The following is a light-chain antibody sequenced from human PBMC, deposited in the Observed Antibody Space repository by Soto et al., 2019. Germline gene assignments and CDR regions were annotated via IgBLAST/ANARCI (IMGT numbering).Light chain of an antibody. Sequence: DLQMTQSPSSLSASVGDRVTMTCRAMQDISNYLVWYQQQPGKVPKLLIYSDSTLHSGVPSRFSGSGSGTDFTLTISSLQPEDVGTYYCQRYDDAPLTFGGGTKVEIK. CDR1: QDISNY. J-gene: IGKJ4*01. CDR3: QRYDDAPLT. CDR2: SDS. V-gene: IGKV1-27*01.